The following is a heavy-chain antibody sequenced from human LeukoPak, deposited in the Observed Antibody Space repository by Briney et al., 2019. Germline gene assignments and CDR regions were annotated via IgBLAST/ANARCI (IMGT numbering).Heavy chain of an antibody. V-gene: IGHV1-69*13. CDR1: GGTFSSYA. CDR2: IIPIFGTA. CDR3: AGGPATVVTPWFDP. J-gene: IGHJ5*02. Sequence: GASLKVSCKASGGTFSSYAISWVRQAPGQGLEWMGGIIPIFGTANYAQKFQGRVTITADESTSTAYMELSSLRSEDTAVYYCAGGPATVVTPWFDPWGQGTLVTVSS. D-gene: IGHD4-23*01.